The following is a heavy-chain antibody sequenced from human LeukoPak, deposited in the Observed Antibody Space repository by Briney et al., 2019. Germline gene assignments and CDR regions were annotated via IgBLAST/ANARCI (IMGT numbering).Heavy chain of an antibody. CDR1: GFTFSSYG. Sequence: GGSLRLSCAASGFTFSSYGMMWVRQAPGKGPELVSYISPSGSSIFYVDSVKGRFTISRDNAKNSLYLQMNSLRAEDTAVYYCTRGHHGLEYWGQGTLVTVSS. CDR3: TRGHHGLEY. D-gene: IGHD1-14*01. V-gene: IGHV3-21*05. J-gene: IGHJ4*02. CDR2: ISPSGSSI.